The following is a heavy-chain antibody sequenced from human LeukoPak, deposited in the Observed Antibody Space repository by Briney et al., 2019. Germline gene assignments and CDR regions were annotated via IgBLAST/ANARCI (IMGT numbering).Heavy chain of an antibody. V-gene: IGHV1-24*01. Sequence: ASVKVSCKVTGYTLTELSRYWVRQAPGKGLEWRGGFDPEDGETIYAQKFQGRVTMTEDTSTDTAYMELSSLRSEDTAVYYCATDLDSGRPGYFDYWGQGTLVTVSS. CDR1: GYTLTELS. CDR3: ATDLDSGRPGYFDY. D-gene: IGHD1-26*01. J-gene: IGHJ4*02. CDR2: FDPEDGET.